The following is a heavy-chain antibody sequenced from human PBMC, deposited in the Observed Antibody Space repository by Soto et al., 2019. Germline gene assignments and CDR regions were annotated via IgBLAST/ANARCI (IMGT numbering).Heavy chain of an antibody. CDR1: GFTVSDSA. CDR2: IRSKADSYAT. D-gene: IGHD3-22*01. Sequence: EVQLMESGGGLVQPGGSLKLSCAASGFTVSDSALHWVRHASGKGLXWVGRIRSKADSYATAYVASVKGRFIISRDDSMNTTYLQMNSLKTEDTAVYYCSRHYYDSSGYYSGISNWGQGTLVTVSS. CDR3: SRHYYDSSGYYSGISN. J-gene: IGHJ4*02. V-gene: IGHV3-73*02.